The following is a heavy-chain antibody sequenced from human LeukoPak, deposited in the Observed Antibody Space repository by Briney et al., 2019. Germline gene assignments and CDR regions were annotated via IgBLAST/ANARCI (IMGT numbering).Heavy chain of an antibody. V-gene: IGHV3-30*02. CDR1: GFTFSTYA. D-gene: IGHD4-11*01. Sequence: PGGSLRLSCAASGFTFSTYAMHWVRQAPGKGLEWVANIKLDGSKKNYVDSVKGRFTISRDNSKNTLYLQMNSLRAEDTAVYYCAKGWTTSSNYDYWGQGTLVTVSS. CDR3: AKGWTTSSNYDY. J-gene: IGHJ4*02. CDR2: IKLDGSKK.